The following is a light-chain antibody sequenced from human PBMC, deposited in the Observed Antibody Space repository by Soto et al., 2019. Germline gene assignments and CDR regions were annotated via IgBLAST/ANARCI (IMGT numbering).Light chain of an antibody. V-gene: IGKV3-20*01. CDR1: QSVSSSY. CDR3: QQYHTSPLP. Sequence: DIELTQSPGTLSLSPGERATFSCRASQSVSSSYIAWYQQKRGHAPRRLIYGASIRATGIPDRFSGSGSGADFTLTHSRLEPGDFALYYCQQYHTSPLPFGQGTKVDIK. J-gene: IGKJ1*01. CDR2: GAS.